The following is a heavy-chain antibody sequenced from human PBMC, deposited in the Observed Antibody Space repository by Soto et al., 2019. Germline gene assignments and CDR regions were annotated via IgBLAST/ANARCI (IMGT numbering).Heavy chain of an antibody. CDR3: ASGTNGAFFVY. V-gene: IGHV3-11*01. D-gene: IGHD2-8*01. CDR2: ISSRASTI. Sequence: GGSLRLSCAASGFTFSNYYMSWIRQAPGKGLEWVSYISSRASTIFYADSVKGRFTISRDNVKNSLYLQMNSLRAEDTAVYYCASGTNGAFFVYWGQGILVTVSS. J-gene: IGHJ4*02. CDR1: GFTFSNYY.